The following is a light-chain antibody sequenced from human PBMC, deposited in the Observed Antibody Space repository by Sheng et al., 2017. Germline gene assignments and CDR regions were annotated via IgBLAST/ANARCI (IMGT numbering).Light chain of an antibody. CDR1: QSVSNN. Sequence: ETMMTQSPATLSVSPGERATLSCRANQSVSNNLAWYQQRPGQAPRLLIYGASVRATGVPARFGGSGSRTDFTLTISRLEPEDFAVYFCQQYGGSLTFGGGPRWR. CDR3: QQYGGSLT. CDR2: GAS. V-gene: IGKV3-15*01. J-gene: IGKJ4*01.